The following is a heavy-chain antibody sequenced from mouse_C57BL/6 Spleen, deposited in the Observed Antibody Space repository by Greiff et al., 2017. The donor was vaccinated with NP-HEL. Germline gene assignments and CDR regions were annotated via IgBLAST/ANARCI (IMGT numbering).Heavy chain of an antibody. CDR2: IDPETGGT. J-gene: IGHJ2*01. CDR3: AREGQLMPYYDY. D-gene: IGHD3-2*02. V-gene: IGHV1-15*01. Sequence: QVQLQQSGAELVRPGASVTLSCKASGYTFTDYEMHWVKQTPVHGLEWIGAIDPETGGTAYTQKFKGKAILTADKSPSTAYMELRSLKYEDSAVYYCAREGQLMPYYDYWGQGTTLTVAA. CDR1: GYTFTDYE.